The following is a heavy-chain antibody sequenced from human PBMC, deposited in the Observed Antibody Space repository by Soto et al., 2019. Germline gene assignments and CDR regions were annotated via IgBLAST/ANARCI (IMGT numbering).Heavy chain of an antibody. Sequence: QITLKESGPTLVKPTQTLTLTCTFSGFSLSTSGVGVGWIRQPPGKALEWLALIYWDDDKRNSPSLKSRLTITKDTSKNQVVLTMTNMHPVDTATYYCAHSRAPRVFDYWGQGTLVTVSS. V-gene: IGHV2-5*02. CDR3: AHSRAPRVFDY. J-gene: IGHJ4*02. CDR1: GFSLSTSGVG. D-gene: IGHD3-10*01. CDR2: IYWDDDK.